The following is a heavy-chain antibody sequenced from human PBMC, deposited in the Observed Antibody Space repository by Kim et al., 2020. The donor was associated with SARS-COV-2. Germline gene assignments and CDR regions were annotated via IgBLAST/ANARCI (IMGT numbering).Heavy chain of an antibody. V-gene: IGHV5-51*01. CDR3: ARHKAYSGSRYDAFDI. D-gene: IGHD6-13*01. J-gene: IGHJ3*02. CDR1: GYRFINYW. CDR2: IFPGDSHT. Sequence: GESLKISCEGSGYRFINYWIGWVRQMPGKGLEWMGIIFPGDSHTTYSPSFQGQVTISADKSVNTAYLQWSSLKASDTAIYYCARHKAYSGSRYDAFDIWGQGTMVPVSS.